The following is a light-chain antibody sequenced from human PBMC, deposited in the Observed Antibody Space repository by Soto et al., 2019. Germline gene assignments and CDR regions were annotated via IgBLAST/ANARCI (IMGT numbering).Light chain of an antibody. Sequence: QSALTHPASVSWSPGHSITISCAGTSSDVGSYNYVSWYQQHPGKAPKLMIYEVSNRPSGVSSRFSGSKSGNTASLTISGLQAEEEADYYCSSYTSSSTLLGTGTKVTVL. CDR1: SSDVGSYNY. V-gene: IGLV2-14*01. J-gene: IGLJ1*01. CDR3: SSYTSSSTL. CDR2: EVS.